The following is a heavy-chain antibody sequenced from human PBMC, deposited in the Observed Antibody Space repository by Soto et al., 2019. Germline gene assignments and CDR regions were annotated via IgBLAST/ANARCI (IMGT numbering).Heavy chain of an antibody. J-gene: IGHJ4*02. CDR2: ISHDGSKE. Sequence: QVQLVESGGGVVQPGRSRRLSCAASGFTFNTYPMHWVRQAPGKGLEWVALISHDGSKEYYADSVKGRFTISRDNSENTLYLQLNNLRAEDTAVYYCARWTYYYDSGGYRWGQGTLVTVSS. V-gene: IGHV3-30-3*01. D-gene: IGHD3-22*01. CDR1: GFTFNTYP. CDR3: ARWTYYYDSGGYR.